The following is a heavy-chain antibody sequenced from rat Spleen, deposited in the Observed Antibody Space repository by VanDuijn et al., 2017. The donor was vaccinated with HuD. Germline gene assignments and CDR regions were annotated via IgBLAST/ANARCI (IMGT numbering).Heavy chain of an antibody. Sequence: EVQLVESGGGLVQPGRSLKLSCVASGFTFSDYGMNWIRQAPGKGLEWVASITHTGGNTYYPDSVKGRFTVSRDDAKSTLYLQMNSLRSEDTATYYCTRENWVLDYWGQGVMVTVSS. V-gene: IGHV5-31*01. CDR2: ITHTGGNT. CDR3: TRENWVLDY. CDR1: GFTFSDYG. J-gene: IGHJ2*01. D-gene: IGHD5-1*01.